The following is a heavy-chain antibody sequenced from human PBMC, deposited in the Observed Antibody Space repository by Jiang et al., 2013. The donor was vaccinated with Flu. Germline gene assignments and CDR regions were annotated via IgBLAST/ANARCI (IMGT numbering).Heavy chain of an antibody. Sequence: GAEVKKPGESLKISCKGSGYSFTSYWIGWVRQMPGKGLEWMGIIYPGDSDTRYSPSFQGQVTISADKSISTAYLQWSSLKASDTAMYYCARRALGYCSSTSCQGPYYYGMDVWGQGTTVTVSS. D-gene: IGHD2-2*01. CDR3: ARRALGYCSSTSCQGPYYYGMDV. CDR2: IYPGDSDT. V-gene: IGHV5-51*01. CDR1: GYSFTSYW. J-gene: IGHJ6*02.